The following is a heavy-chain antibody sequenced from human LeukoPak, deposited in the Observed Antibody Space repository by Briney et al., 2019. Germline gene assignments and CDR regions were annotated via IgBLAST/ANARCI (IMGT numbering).Heavy chain of an antibody. J-gene: IGHJ4*02. Sequence: ESGPTLVNPTQTLTLTCTFSGFSLSTSGVGVGWIRQSPGKALEWLALIYWNDDKRYSPSLKTRLTITKDTSKNQVVLTMTNMDPVDTATYYCAHRVLTRGSGSPHFDSWGQGTLVTVSS. CDR3: AHRVLTRGSGSPHFDS. D-gene: IGHD3-10*01. CDR2: IYWNDDK. V-gene: IGHV2-5*01. CDR1: GFSLSTSGVG.